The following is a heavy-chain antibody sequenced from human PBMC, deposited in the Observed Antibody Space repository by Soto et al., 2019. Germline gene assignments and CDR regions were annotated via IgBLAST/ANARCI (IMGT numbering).Heavy chain of an antibody. D-gene: IGHD2-2*01. CDR3: AKDPGGYQLLYWFDP. CDR2: ISGSGGST. J-gene: IGHJ5*02. Sequence: AXGSLGLSCAASGFTFSSYAMSGVRQAPGKGLEWVSAISGSGGSTYYADSVKGRFTISRDNSKNTLYLQMNSLRAEDTAVYYCAKDPGGYQLLYWFDPWGQGTLVTVSS. V-gene: IGHV3-23*01. CDR1: GFTFSSYA.